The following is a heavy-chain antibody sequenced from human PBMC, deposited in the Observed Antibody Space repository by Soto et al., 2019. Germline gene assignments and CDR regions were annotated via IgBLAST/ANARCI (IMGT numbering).Heavy chain of an antibody. Sequence: QLQLQESGPGLMKPSETLSLTCTVSGGSITSGPYSWGWIRQPPGEGLEWIGTFHYGEKTYYNPSLGSRVTISVDTSQNQFSLKVTSVTVTDSAVYYCARLGGFCGSSNCNGYYAMDVWGQGTTVTVSS. D-gene: IGHD1-1*01. CDR2: FHYGEKT. J-gene: IGHJ6*02. CDR3: ARLGGFCGSSNCNGYYAMDV. CDR1: GGSITSGPYS. V-gene: IGHV4-39*01.